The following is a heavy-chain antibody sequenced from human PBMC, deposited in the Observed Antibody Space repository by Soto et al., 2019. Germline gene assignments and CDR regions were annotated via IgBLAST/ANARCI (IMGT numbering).Heavy chain of an antibody. CDR2: ITISGNYI. V-gene: IGHV3-21*01. CDR1: GFTFDTNG. CDR3: AKVGVLRTNFRWFDL. D-gene: IGHD2-8*01. J-gene: IGHJ5*02. Sequence: EVQLLDSGGGLVQPGGSLRLSCAASGFTFDTNGMTWVRQVPGKGLEWVSSITISGNYIYYADSVKGRFTISRDNGRNSVYLQMNSLRAEDTAVYYCAKVGVLRTNFRWFDLWGQGTLVTVSS.